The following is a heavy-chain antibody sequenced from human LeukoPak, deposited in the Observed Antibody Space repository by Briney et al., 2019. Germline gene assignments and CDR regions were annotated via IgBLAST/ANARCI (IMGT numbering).Heavy chain of an antibody. CDR3: ARGGTTAVTTVYFDY. V-gene: IGHV4-30-2*01. CDR2: IYHSGST. CDR1: GGSISSGGYS. D-gene: IGHD4-23*01. J-gene: IGHJ4*02. Sequence: SETLSLTCAVSGGSISSGGYSWSWIRQPPGKGLEWIGYIYHSGSTYYNPSLKSRVTISVDRSKNQFSLKLSSVTAADTAVYYCARGGTTAVTTVYFDYWGQGTLVTVSS.